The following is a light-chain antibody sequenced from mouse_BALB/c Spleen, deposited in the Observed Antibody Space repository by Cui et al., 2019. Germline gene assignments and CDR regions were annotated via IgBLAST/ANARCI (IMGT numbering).Light chain of an antibody. CDR3: QQWSSNPLT. V-gene: IGKV4-59*01. CDR1: SSVSY. J-gene: IGKJ5*01. Sequence: QIVLTQSPVIMSASPGEKLTMTCSASSSVSYMHWYQQKSGTSPKRWIYDTSKLASGVPARFSGSGSGTSFSLTISSMEAEDAATYYCQQWSSNPLTFGAGTKLELK. CDR2: DTS.